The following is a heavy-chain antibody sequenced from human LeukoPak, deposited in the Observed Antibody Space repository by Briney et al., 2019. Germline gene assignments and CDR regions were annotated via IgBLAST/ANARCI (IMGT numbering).Heavy chain of an antibody. V-gene: IGHV3-23*01. Sequence: GGSLRLSCAASGFTVSSNYMSWVRQAPGKGLDWVSGISGSGDNTYDADSVKGQFTISRDNSKNTVYLQMNSLRAEDTAVYYCARGFRKIEYWGQGTLVTVSS. CDR1: GFTVSSNY. J-gene: IGHJ4*02. CDR2: ISGSGDNT. CDR3: ARGFRKIEY.